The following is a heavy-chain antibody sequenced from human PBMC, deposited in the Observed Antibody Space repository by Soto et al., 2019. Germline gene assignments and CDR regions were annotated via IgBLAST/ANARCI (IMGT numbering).Heavy chain of an antibody. D-gene: IGHD2-2*01. CDR3: AKSPNFYCSSYHCYKYYFDY. CDR2: ISYDGSDK. J-gene: IGHJ4*02. V-gene: IGHV3-30*18. Sequence: GGSLRLSCAASGFTFNTFGMHWVRQAPGKGREWLAVISYDGSDKYYSDSVRGRFTISRDNSMNTLYLQMNSLRTEDTAVYYCAKSPNFYCSSYHCYKYYFDYWGQGTLVTVSS. CDR1: GFTFNTFG.